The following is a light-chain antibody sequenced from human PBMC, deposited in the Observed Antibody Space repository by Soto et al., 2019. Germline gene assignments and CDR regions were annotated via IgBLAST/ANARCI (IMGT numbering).Light chain of an antibody. CDR3: QTWGTGFRV. Sequence: QPVLTQSPSTSASLGASVKLTCTLSSGHSSYAIAWHQQQPEKGPRYLMKLNIDGSSRKGDGIPDRFSGSSSGAERYLTISSLQSEDEADYYCQTWGTGFRVFGGGTKLTVL. J-gene: IGLJ2*01. CDR2: LNIDGSS. V-gene: IGLV4-69*01. CDR1: SGHSSYA.